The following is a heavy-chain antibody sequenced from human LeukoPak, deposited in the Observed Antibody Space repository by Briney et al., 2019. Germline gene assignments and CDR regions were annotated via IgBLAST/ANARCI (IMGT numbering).Heavy chain of an antibody. Sequence: SETLSLTCTVSGGSISSGGYYWSWIRQHPGKGLEWIGYIYYSGSTYYNPSLKSRVIISVDTSKNQFSLKLSSVTAADTAVYYCARTTVVAKYFDYWGQGALVTVSS. CDR1: GGSISSGGYY. CDR2: IYYSGST. CDR3: ARTTVVAKYFDY. D-gene: IGHD4-23*01. V-gene: IGHV4-31*03. J-gene: IGHJ4*02.